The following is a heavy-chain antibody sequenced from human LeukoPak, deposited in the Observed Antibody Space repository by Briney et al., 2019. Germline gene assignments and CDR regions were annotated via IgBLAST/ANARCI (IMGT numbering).Heavy chain of an antibody. J-gene: IGHJ4*02. D-gene: IGHD6-19*01. CDR2: INSDGNSI. CDR1: GFTLSTYW. Sequence: PGGSLRLSCAASGFTLSTYWMHWVRQAPGKGLVWVSRINSDGNSINYADPVKGRFTISRDNAKNTLYLQMNSLRAEDTAVYYCARDLKQWLVSSMPHDYWGQGTLVTVSS. V-gene: IGHV3-74*01. CDR3: ARDLKQWLVSSMPHDY.